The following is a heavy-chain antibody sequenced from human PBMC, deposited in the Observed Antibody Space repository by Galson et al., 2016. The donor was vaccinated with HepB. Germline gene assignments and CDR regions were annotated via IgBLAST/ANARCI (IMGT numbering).Heavy chain of an antibody. CDR3: ASPSGRFSVHTFDL. D-gene: IGHD1-26*01. CDR1: GFIFSNYA. Sequence: SLRLSCAASGFIFSNYAMSWVRQAPGKGLEWVSGLLGGGDTTYYAESVKGRFTISRDNAKNSLYLQMNTLGAEDTAVYYCASPSGRFSVHTFDLWGQGTMVTVSS. V-gene: IGHV3-23*01. CDR2: LLGGGDTT. J-gene: IGHJ3*01.